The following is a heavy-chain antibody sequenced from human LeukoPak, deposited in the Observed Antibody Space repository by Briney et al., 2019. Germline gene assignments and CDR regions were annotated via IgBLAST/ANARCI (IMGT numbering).Heavy chain of an antibody. Sequence: HTGGSLRLSCAAYGFIFSDYWMSWVRQAPGKGLEWVATLWPAGGTIHYMDSVQGRFTISRDNAENSLYLQMNSLRVEDTAVYYCARLLGSVTTYDYWGQGTLVTVSS. CDR2: LWPAGGTI. J-gene: IGHJ4*02. CDR3: ARLLGSVTTYDY. D-gene: IGHD4-11*01. V-gene: IGHV3-7*01. CDR1: GFIFSDYW.